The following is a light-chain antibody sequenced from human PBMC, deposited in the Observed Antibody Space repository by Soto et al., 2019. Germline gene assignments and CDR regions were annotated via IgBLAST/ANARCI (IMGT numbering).Light chain of an antibody. J-gene: IGKJ3*01. CDR2: GTS. V-gene: IGKV3-20*01. Sequence: EIVLTQSPGTLSLSPGERATLSCRASQSLTSNYLAWYQQKPGQAPRLLISGTSNRATGIPDRFSGSGSGTDFTLTISRLEPDDFAVYYCQQYGDSASTFGPGTKVDIK. CDR3: QQYGDSAST. CDR1: QSLTSNY.